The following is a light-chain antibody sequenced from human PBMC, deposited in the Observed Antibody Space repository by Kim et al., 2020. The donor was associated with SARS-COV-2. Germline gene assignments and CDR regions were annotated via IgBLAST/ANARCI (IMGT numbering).Light chain of an antibody. Sequence: GQSLTLSCTGTSGDVGGYKSVSWYQQHPGKAPKLIIYDVSNRPSGVSNRFSGSKSGSTASLTISGLQTDDEGDYYCSSYIRSSVVVFGGGTQLTVL. V-gene: IGLV2-14*03. CDR3: SSYIRSSVVV. CDR2: DVS. CDR1: SGDVGGYKS. J-gene: IGLJ2*01.